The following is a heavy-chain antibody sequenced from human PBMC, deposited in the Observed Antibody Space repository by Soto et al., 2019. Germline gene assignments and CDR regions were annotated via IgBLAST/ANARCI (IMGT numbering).Heavy chain of an antibody. CDR2: IYYSGST. D-gene: IGHD5-18*01. J-gene: IGHJ3*02. V-gene: IGHV4-31*03. Sequence: PSETLSLTCTVSGGSISSGGYYWSWTRQHPGKGLEWIGYIYYSGSTYYNPSLRSRVTISVDTSKNHFSLKLSSVTAADTAVYYCARVGGMSIPLWLQLDAFDIWRQATMVTVS. CDR1: GGSISSGGYY. CDR3: ARVGGMSIPLWLQLDAFDI.